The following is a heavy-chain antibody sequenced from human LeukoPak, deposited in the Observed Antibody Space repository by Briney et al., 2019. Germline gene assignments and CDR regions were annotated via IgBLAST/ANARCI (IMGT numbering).Heavy chain of an antibody. CDR3: ARVARRRTLPPDY. Sequence: SETVSLTCTVSGGSISSYYWSWIRQPPGKGLEWIGEINHSGSTNYNPSLKSRVTISVDTSKNQFSLKLSSVTAAATAVYYCARVARRRTLPPDYWGQGTLVTVSS. J-gene: IGHJ4*02. D-gene: IGHD3/OR15-3a*01. V-gene: IGHV4-34*01. CDR2: INHSGST. CDR1: GGSISSYY.